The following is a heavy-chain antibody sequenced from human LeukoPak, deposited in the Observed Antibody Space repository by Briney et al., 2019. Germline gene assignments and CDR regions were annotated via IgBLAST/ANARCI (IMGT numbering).Heavy chain of an antibody. CDR1: GFTFSGSA. D-gene: IGHD1-26*01. V-gene: IGHV3-73*01. J-gene: IGHJ4*02. CDR3: TRQGIVAPN. Sequence: GGSLRLSCAASGFTFSGSAMHWVRQASGKGQEWVGRIRSKANSYATAYAASVKGRFTISRDDSKNTAYLQMNSLKTEDTAVYYCTRQGIVAPNWGQGTLVTVSS. CDR2: IRSKANSYAT.